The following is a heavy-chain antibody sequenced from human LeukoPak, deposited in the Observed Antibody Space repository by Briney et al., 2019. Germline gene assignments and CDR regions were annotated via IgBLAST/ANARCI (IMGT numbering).Heavy chain of an antibody. V-gene: IGHV3-30*18. Sequence: GGSLRLSCAASGFTFSSYGMHWVRQAPGKGLEWVAVISYDGSNKYYADSVKGRFTISRDNSKNTLYLQTNSLRAEDTAVYYCAKDQTYYYDSSGYWDAFDIWGQGTMVTVSS. J-gene: IGHJ3*02. CDR3: AKDQTYYYDSSGYWDAFDI. D-gene: IGHD3-22*01. CDR1: GFTFSSYG. CDR2: ISYDGSNK.